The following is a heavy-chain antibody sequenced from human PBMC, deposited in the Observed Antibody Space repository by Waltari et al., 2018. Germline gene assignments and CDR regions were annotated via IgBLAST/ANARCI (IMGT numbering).Heavy chain of an antibody. D-gene: IGHD6-19*01. CDR1: GYTFTGYY. Sequence: QVQLVQSGAEVKKPGASVKVSCKASGYTFTGYYMHWVRQAPGHGLEWMGWINPNSGGTNYAQKFQGRVTMTRDTSISTAYMELSRLRSDDTAVYYCAREGNGQWLVWGAFDIWGQGTMVTVSS. J-gene: IGHJ3*02. CDR2: INPNSGGT. CDR3: AREGNGQWLVWGAFDI. V-gene: IGHV1-2*02.